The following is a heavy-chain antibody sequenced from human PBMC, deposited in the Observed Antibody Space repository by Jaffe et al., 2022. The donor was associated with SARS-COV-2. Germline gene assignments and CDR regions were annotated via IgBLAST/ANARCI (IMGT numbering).Heavy chain of an antibody. CDR3: ARDELRVSTATDY. CDR2: ISYDGSNK. Sequence: QVQLVESGGGVVQPGRSLRLSCAASGFTFSSYAMHWVRQAPGKGLEWVAVISYDGSNKYYADSVKGRFTISRDNSKNTLYLQMNSLRAEDTAVYYCARDELRVSTATDYWGQGTLVTVSS. V-gene: IGHV3-30*04. CDR1: GFTFSSYA. D-gene: IGHD5-18*01. J-gene: IGHJ4*02.